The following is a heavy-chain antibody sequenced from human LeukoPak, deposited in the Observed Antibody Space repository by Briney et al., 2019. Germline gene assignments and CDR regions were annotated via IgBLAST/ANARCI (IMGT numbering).Heavy chain of an antibody. Sequence: SETLSLTCTVSGGSISSYYWSWIRQPPGKGLEWIGYIYYSGSTNYNPSLKSRVTISVDTSKNQFSLKLSSVTAADTAVYYCARVHSSYDDLDYWGQGTLVTVSS. V-gene: IGHV4-59*01. CDR1: GGSISSYY. CDR3: ARVHSSYDDLDY. CDR2: IYYSGST. D-gene: IGHD5-12*01. J-gene: IGHJ4*02.